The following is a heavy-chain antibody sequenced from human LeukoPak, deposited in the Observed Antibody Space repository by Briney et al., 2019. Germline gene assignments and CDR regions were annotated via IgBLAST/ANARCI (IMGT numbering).Heavy chain of an antibody. CDR3: TTDLDPEFPVDY. CDR2: IKSKADGGTT. Sequence: PGRSLRLSCAASGFTFSNAWMSWVRQAPGKGLEWVGRIKSKADGGTTDYAAPVKGRFTISRDDSKNTLYLQMNSLKTEDTAVYYCTTDLDPEFPVDYWGQGTLVTVSS. V-gene: IGHV3-15*01. CDR1: GFTFSNAW. J-gene: IGHJ4*02. D-gene: IGHD2-21*01.